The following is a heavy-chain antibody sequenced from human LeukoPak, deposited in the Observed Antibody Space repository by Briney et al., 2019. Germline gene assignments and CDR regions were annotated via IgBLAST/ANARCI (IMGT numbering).Heavy chain of an antibody. J-gene: IGHJ6*02. D-gene: IGHD6-13*01. CDR2: IWYDGSNK. Sequence: PGGSLRLSCAASGFTFSSYGMHWVRQAPGKGLEWVAVIWYDGSNKYYADSVKGRFTISRDNSKNTLYLQMNSLRAEDTAVYYCASASSWYGYYGMDVWGQGTTVTVSS. CDR1: GFTFSSYG. V-gene: IGHV3-33*01. CDR3: ASASSWYGYYGMDV.